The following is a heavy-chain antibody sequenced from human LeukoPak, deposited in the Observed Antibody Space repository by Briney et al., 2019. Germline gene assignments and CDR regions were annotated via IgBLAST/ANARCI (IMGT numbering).Heavy chain of an antibody. CDR2: TNPSGGST. J-gene: IGHJ3*01. CDR1: GYTFTSYY. V-gene: IGHV1-46*01. D-gene: IGHD3-10*01. CDR3: ARDLRFGEWKVQV. Sequence: ASVKVSCKASGYTFTSYYMHWVRQAPGQGLEWMGITNPSGGSTSYAQKFQGRVTMTRDTSTSTVYMELSSLRSEDTAVYYCARDLRFGEWKVQVWGQGTMVTVSS.